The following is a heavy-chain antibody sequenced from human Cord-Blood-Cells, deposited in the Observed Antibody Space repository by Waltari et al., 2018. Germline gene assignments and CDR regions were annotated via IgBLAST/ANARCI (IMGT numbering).Heavy chain of an antibody. CDR2: IYYSGST. D-gene: IGHD2-2*01. V-gene: IGHV4-39*01. CDR3: ARQNCSSTSCYAEYFQH. Sequence: QLQLQESGPGLVKPSETLSLTCTVSGGSISSSSYYWGWIRQPPGKGLEWIGSIYYSGSTYYNPSLKSRVTISVDTSKNQFSLKLSSVTAADTAVYYCARQNCSSTSCYAEYFQHWGQGTLVTVSS. CDR1: GGSISSSSYY. J-gene: IGHJ1*01.